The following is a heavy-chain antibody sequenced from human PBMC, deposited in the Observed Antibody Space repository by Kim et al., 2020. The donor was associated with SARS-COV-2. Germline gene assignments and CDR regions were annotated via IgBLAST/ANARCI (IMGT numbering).Heavy chain of an antibody. CDR1: GFTFSSYA. CDR2: ISGSGGST. D-gene: IGHD6-13*01. J-gene: IGHJ4*02. Sequence: GGSLRLSCAASGFTFSSYAMSWVRQAPGKGLEWVSAISGSGGSTYYADSVKGRFTISRDNSKNTLYLQMNSLRAEDTAVYYCAKDLGLAAAGTRALDYWGQGTLVTVSS. CDR3: AKDLGLAAAGTRALDY. V-gene: IGHV3-23*01.